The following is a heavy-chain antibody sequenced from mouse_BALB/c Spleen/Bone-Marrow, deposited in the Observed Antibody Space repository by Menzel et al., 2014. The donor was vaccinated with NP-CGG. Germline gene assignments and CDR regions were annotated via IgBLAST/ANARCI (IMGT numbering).Heavy chain of an antibody. CDR1: GFSLSRYN. CDR2: IWGGGGT. V-gene: IGHV2-6-4*01. CDR3: ARKDGGYYVMDY. D-gene: IGHD2-3*01. Sequence: QVQLQQSGPGLVAPSQNLSITCTVSGFSLSRYNIHWIRQPPGKGLEWLGMIWGGGGTDHNSALKSRLRISKDNSKSQIFLKNNSLQIDDTAMYYCARKDGGYYVMDYWGQGTPGTVSS. J-gene: IGHJ4*01.